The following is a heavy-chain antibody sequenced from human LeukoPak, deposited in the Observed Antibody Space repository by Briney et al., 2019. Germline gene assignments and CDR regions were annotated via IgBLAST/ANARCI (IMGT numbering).Heavy chain of an antibody. CDR2: IYTSGST. CDR3: ARASSIAAREVDY. Sequence: SETLSLTCTVSGGSISNGSYYWSWIRQPAGKGLEWIGRIYTSGSTNYNPSLKSRVTISVDTSKNQFSLKLSSVTAADTAVYYCARASSIAAREVDYWGQGTLVGVSS. V-gene: IGHV4-61*02. CDR1: GGSISNGSYY. D-gene: IGHD6-6*01. J-gene: IGHJ4*02.